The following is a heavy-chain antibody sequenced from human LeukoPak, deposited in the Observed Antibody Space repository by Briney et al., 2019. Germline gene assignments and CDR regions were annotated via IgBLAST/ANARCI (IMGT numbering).Heavy chain of an antibody. CDR2: INGDGGSR. J-gene: IGHJ4*02. V-gene: IGHV3-74*01. Sequence: TGGFLRLSCAASGFTFSTYWMHWVRQAPGKGLVWVSRINGDGGSRNYADSVKGRFTISRDNAKNTLYLQMGSLRVEDTAVYYCASASSHRTAAGGDYWGQGTLVTVST. CDR3: ASASSHRTAAGGDY. CDR1: GFTFSTYW. D-gene: IGHD6-13*01.